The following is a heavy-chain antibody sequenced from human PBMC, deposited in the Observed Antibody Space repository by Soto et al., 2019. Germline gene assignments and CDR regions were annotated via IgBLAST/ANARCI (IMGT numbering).Heavy chain of an antibody. D-gene: IGHD3-22*01. V-gene: IGHV3-30-3*01. CDR1: GFTFSSYA. J-gene: IGHJ4*02. Sequence: PGGSLRLSCAASGFTFSSYAIHWVRQAPGKGLEWVAVILYDGSNKYYADSVRGRFTISRDDSKNTLYLQMNSLRAEDTALYYCAKDDPSGYYYIDFWGQGALVTVSS. CDR2: ILYDGSNK. CDR3: AKDDPSGYYYIDF.